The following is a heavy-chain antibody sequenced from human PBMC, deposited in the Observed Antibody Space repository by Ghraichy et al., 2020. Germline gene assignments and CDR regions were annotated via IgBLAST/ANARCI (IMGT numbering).Heavy chain of an antibody. V-gene: IGHV3-23*01. J-gene: IGHJ4*02. D-gene: IGHD2-21*02. CDR1: EFTFSNYP. CDR3: AKALNSDCDSGCASRILDS. Sequence: GGSLRLSCAASEFTFSNYPMNWVRQAPQKGLEWVSIISASGATTYYADSVKGRFTISRDNSRNTLYLQMNGLRGEDTAVYYCAKALNSDCDSGCASRILDSWGQGALVTVSS. CDR2: ISASGATT.